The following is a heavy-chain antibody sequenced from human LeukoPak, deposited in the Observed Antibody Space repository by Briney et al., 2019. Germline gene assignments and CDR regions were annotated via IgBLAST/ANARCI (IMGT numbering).Heavy chain of an antibody. V-gene: IGHV3-74*01. CDR2: INSDETT. D-gene: IGHD4-11*01. J-gene: IGHJ4*02. CDR3: AALTGF. CDR1: GFTLSSTW. Sequence: PGGSLRLSCAASGFTLSSTWMHWVRQVPGKGLVWVSHINSDETTTYADSVKGRFTISRDNAKNTLYLQMNSLRAEDTAVYYCAALTGFWGQGTLVTVSS.